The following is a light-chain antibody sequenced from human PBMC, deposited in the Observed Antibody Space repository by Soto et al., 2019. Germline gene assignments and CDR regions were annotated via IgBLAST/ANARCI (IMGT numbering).Light chain of an antibody. CDR2: AAS. J-gene: IGKJ1*01. V-gene: IGKV1-39*01. CDR3: QQSYSTPWT. CDR1: QSISSY. Sequence: DIQMTQSPSSLSASVGDRVTITCRVSQSISSYLNWYQQKPGKAPKLLIYAASSLQSGVPSRFSGSGSGTDFTLTISSLQPEDFASYYCQQSYSTPWTCGQGTKVEIK.